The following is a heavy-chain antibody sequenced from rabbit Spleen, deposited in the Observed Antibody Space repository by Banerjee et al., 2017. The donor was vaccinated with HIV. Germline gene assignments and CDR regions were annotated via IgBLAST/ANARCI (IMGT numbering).Heavy chain of an antibody. D-gene: IGHD8-1*01. CDR2: IAGSSSGFT. V-gene: IGHV1S40*01. Sequence: QSLEESGGDLVKPGASLTLTCTASGFSFGSNDYMCWVRQAPGEGLEWISCIAGSSSGFTYSATWAKGRFTISRTSSTTVTLQVTSLTVADTATYFCARDTGSSFSSYGMDLWGPGTLVTVS. J-gene: IGHJ6*01. CDR3: ARDTGSSFSSYGMDL. CDR1: GFSFGSNDY.